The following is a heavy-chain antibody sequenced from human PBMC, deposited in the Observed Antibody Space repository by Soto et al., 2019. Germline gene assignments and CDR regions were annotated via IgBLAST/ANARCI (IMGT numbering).Heavy chain of an antibody. J-gene: IGHJ6*02. CDR3: AREKQLVLSYYYHGMDV. D-gene: IGHD6-6*01. CDR2: ISGSGGST. CDR1: GFTFSSYA. V-gene: IGHV3-23*01. Sequence: PGGSLRLSCAASGFTFSSYAMSWVRQAPGKGLEWVSAISGSGGSTYYADAVKGRFTISRDNSKNTLYLQMNSLRAEDTAVYYCAREKQLVLSYYYHGMDVWGQGTTVTVSS.